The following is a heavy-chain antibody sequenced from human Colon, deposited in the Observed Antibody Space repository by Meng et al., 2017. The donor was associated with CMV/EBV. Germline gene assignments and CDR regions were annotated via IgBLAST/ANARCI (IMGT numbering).Heavy chain of an antibody. V-gene: IGHV4-34*01. Sequence: SETLSLTCAVYGGSFSGYYWSWIRQPPGKGLEWIGEINHSGSTNYNPSLKSRVTISVDTSKNQFSLKLSSVTAADTAVYYCARGTPYDPWGQGTLVTVSS. J-gene: IGHJ5*02. CDR1: GGSFSGYY. CDR3: ARGTPYDP. CDR2: INHSGST.